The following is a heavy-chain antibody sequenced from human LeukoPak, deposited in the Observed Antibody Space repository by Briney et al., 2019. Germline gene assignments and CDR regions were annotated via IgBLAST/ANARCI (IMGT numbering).Heavy chain of an antibody. V-gene: IGHV4-59*08. CDR3: ARHVDTAMVLGYFDY. CDR1: GGSLSSYY. J-gene: IGHJ4*02. CDR2: IYCSGST. D-gene: IGHD5-18*01. Sequence: SETLSLTCTVSGGSLSSYYWSWIRQPPGKGLEWIGYIYCSGSTNYNPSLKSPVTISLATSKNKSSLKLSSVTAADTAVYYCARHVDTAMVLGYFDYWGQGALVTVSS.